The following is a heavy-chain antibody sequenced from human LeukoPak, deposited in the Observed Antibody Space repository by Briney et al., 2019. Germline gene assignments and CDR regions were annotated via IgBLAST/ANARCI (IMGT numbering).Heavy chain of an antibody. CDR3: ARDLETYNSGGYYLDF. J-gene: IGHJ4*02. CDR2: ISTSGNYI. V-gene: IGHV3-21*01. Sequence: GGSLRLSCAASGFTLRSYDMYWVRQAPGKGLEWVSSISTSGNYIFYADSVKGRFTFSRDNAKNSLYLQMNSLRAEDTAVYYCARDLETYNSGGYYLDFWGQGTLVTVSS. D-gene: IGHD3-22*01. CDR1: GFTLRSYD.